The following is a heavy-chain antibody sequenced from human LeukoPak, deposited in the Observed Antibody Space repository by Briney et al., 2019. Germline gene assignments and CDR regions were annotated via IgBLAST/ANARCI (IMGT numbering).Heavy chain of an antibody. J-gene: IGHJ3*02. CDR3: ARPQNWGYAFDI. V-gene: IGHV4-59*08. CDR1: GGSISSYY. Sequence: SETLSLTCTVSGGSISSYYWSWIRQPPGKGLEWIGYIYYSRSTNYNPSLKSRVTISVDTSKNQFSLKLSSVTAADTAVYYCARPQNWGYAFDIWGQGTMVTVSS. CDR2: IYYSRST. D-gene: IGHD7-27*01.